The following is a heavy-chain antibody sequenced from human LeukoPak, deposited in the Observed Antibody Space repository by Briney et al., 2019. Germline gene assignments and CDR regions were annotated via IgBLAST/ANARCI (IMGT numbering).Heavy chain of an antibody. CDR1: GGSFSGYS. V-gene: IGHV4-30-2*01. D-gene: IGHD4-17*01. CDR2: IYHSGST. CDR3: ARAPPYGDYSFFDY. Sequence: SETLSLTCAVYGGSFSGYSWSWIRQPPGKGLEWIGYIYHSGSTYYNPSLKSRVTISVDRSKNQFSLKLSSVTAADTAVYYCARAPPYGDYSFFDYWGQGTLVTVSS. J-gene: IGHJ4*02.